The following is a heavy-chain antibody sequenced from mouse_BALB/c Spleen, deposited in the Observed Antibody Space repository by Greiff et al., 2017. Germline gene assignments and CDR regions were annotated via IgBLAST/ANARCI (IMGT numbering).Heavy chain of an antibody. CDR2: IRLKSNNYAT. CDR1: GFTFSNYW. D-gene: IGHD2-4*01. Sequence: EVKLVESGGGLVQPGGSMKLSCVASGFTFSNYWMNWVRQSPEKGLEWVAEIRLKSNNYATHYAESVKGRFTISRDDSKSSVYLQMNNLRAEDTGIYYCTRESYDYGEFAYWGQGTLVTVSA. V-gene: IGHV6-6*02. CDR3: TRESYDYGEFAY. J-gene: IGHJ3*01.